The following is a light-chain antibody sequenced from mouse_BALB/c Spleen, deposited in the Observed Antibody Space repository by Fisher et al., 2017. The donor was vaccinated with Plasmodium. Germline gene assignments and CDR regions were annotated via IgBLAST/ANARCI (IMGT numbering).Light chain of an antibody. CDR2: KVS. CDR3: FQASHIPLT. CDR1: QSLVHSNGNTY. J-gene: IGKJ4*01. Sequence: VITQTTLSLPVSLGDQASISCRSSQSLVHSNGNTYLEWYLQKPGQSPKVLIYKVSNRFSGVQDRFSGIGLGTDFKLKISRVEAEDLGIYYCFQASHIPLTFGSGTKLEIK. V-gene: IGKV1-117*01.